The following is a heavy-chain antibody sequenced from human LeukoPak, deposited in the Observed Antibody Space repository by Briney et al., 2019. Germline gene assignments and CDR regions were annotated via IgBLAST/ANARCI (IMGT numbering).Heavy chain of an antibody. CDR2: INHSGST. CDR3: ARRGARGLDY. D-gene: IGHD6-6*01. Sequence: PSETLSLTCAVYGGSFSGYYWSWIRQPPGKGLEWIGEINHSGSTNYNPSLKSRVTISVDTSKNQFSLKLSSVTAADTAVYYCARRGARGLDYWGQGTLVTVSS. V-gene: IGHV4-34*01. J-gene: IGHJ4*02. CDR1: GGSFSGYY.